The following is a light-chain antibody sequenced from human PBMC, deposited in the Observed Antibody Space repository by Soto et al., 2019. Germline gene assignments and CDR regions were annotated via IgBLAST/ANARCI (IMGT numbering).Light chain of an antibody. J-gene: IGKJ5*01. CDR3: QQSYSTPYT. Sequence: AIQLTQSPSSLSASVGDRVTITCRASQGISSALAWYQQKPGKAPKLLTYDASSLESGVPSRFSGSGSGTDFTLTISSLQPEDFATYYCQQSYSTPYTFGQGTRLEIK. CDR1: QGISSA. CDR2: DAS. V-gene: IGKV1-13*02.